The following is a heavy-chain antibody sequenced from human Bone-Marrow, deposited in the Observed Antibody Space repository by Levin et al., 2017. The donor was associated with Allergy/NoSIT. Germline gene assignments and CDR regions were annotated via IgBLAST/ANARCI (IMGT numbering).Heavy chain of an antibody. J-gene: IGHJ4*02. V-gene: IGHV3-11*01. CDR1: GFTFSDTY. Sequence: PGGSLRLSCAASGFTFSDTYMSWIRQAPGKGLEWVSHITPSGLTISYVDSVKGRFTISRDNGKNSLYLQMNSLRAEDTAVYYCATRGAGESFYFDNWGQGTLVTVSS. CDR2: ITPSGLTI. CDR3: ATRGAGESFYFDN. D-gene: IGHD4/OR15-4a*01.